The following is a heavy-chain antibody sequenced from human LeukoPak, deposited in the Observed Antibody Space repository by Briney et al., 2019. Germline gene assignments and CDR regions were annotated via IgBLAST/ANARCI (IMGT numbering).Heavy chain of an antibody. CDR3: ARDKYSSSPGNFDYGMDV. CDR1: GFTFSSYG. Sequence: PGTSLRLSCAASGFTFSSYGMHWVRQAPGKGLEWAAVIWADGSKKYYAGSVKDRFTIFRDNSKNTLYLQMNSLRADDTAVYYCARDKYSSSPGNFDYGMDVWGQGTTVTVSS. V-gene: IGHV3-33*01. J-gene: IGHJ6*02. CDR2: IWADGSKK. D-gene: IGHD6-13*01.